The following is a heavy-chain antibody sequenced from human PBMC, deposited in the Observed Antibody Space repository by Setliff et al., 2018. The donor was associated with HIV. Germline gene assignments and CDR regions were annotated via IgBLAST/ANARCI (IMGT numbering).Heavy chain of an antibody. Sequence: SVKVSCKASGGSFSSYTIGWVRQAPGHGLEWMGGITPVFGTAKYTQRFQGRVTITADESRTTSNMELSSLKYEDTAVYYCARSAMAKYSYGQSLIPSYWFFDLWGRGTLVTVSS. CDR1: GGSFSSYT. V-gene: IGHV1-69*13. J-gene: IGHJ2*01. D-gene: IGHD1-26*01. CDR2: ITPVFGTA. CDR3: ARSAMAKYSYGQSLIPSYWFFDL.